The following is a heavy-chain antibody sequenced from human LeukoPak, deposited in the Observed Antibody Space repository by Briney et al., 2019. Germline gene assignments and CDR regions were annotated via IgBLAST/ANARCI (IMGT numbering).Heavy chain of an antibody. Sequence: GGSLRLSCAASGFTFGIYWMSWVRQAPGNGLEWVANIKQDGSEKFYVDSVKGRFTLSRDNAKNSLFLQMNSLRAEDTAVYYCARDYYGSGWYGDYWGQGTLVTVSS. D-gene: IGHD6-19*01. V-gene: IGHV3-7*04. CDR1: GFTFGIYW. CDR3: ARDYYGSGWYGDY. CDR2: IKQDGSEK. J-gene: IGHJ4*02.